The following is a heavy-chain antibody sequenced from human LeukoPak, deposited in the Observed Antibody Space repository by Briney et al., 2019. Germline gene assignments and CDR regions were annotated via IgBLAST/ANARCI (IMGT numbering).Heavy chain of an antibody. CDR2: IYYSGST. Sequence: SETLSLTCTVSGGSISSSTYYWGWIRQPPGKGLEWIGSIYYSGSTYYNPSLKSRVTISVDTSKSQFSLTLNSVTAADTAVYFCAREASVETHSGYYYDYWGPGALVTVSS. CDR3: AREASVETHSGYYYDY. J-gene: IGHJ4*02. V-gene: IGHV4-39*07. CDR1: GGSISSSTYY. D-gene: IGHD4-23*01.